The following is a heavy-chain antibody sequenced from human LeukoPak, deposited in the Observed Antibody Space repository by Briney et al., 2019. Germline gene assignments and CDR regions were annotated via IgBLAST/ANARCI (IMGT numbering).Heavy chain of an antibody. V-gene: IGHV3-74*01. CDR3: AGVGDYSGDYVRFDS. CDR1: GFTFSSYW. J-gene: IGHJ4*02. Sequence: GGSLRLSCAASGFTFSSYWMHWVRQVPGKGLVWVSRINSDGSDTTHADSVKGRFTISRDNAKNTFYLQMNSLRAEDTAVYYCAGVGDYSGDYVRFDSWGQGTLVTVSS. D-gene: IGHD4-17*01. CDR2: INSDGSDT.